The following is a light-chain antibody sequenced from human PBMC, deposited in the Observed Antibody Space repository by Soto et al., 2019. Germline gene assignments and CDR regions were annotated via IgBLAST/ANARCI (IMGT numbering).Light chain of an antibody. Sequence: DIPMTQSPSTLSASVGDRVTITCRASQTISSWLAWYQQKPGKAPNLLIYKASTLQSGVPSRFSGSGSETEFTLTISSLQPDDAATYYCQQYVSFWTFGQGTKVEIK. CDR2: KAS. CDR3: QQYVSFWT. J-gene: IGKJ1*01. V-gene: IGKV1-5*03. CDR1: QTISSW.